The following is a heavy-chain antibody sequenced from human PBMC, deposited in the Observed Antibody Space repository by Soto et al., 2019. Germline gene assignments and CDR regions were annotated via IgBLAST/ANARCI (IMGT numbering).Heavy chain of an antibody. V-gene: IGHV1-69*13. D-gene: IGHD6-13*01. Sequence: SVKVSCKASGGTFSSYAISWVRQAPGQGLEWMGGIIPIFGTANYAQKFQGRVTITADESTRTVYLELSSLKSQDTALYYCARDSGAKLSSSWGQGTLVTVSS. J-gene: IGHJ4*02. CDR2: IIPIFGTA. CDR1: GGTFSSYA. CDR3: ARDSGAKLSSS.